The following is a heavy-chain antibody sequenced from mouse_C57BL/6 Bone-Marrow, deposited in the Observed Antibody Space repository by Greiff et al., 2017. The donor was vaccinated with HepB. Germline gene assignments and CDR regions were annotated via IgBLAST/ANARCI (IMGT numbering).Heavy chain of an antibody. J-gene: IGHJ2*01. Sequence: EVKLMESEGGLVQPGSSMKLSCTASGFTFSDYYMAWVRQVPEKGLEWVANINYDGSSTYYLDSLKSRFIISRDNAKNILYLQMSSLKSEDTATYYCARDGGYGDVYYFDYWGQGTTLTVSS. V-gene: IGHV5-16*01. CDR1: GFTFSDYY. D-gene: IGHD2-13*01. CDR3: ARDGGYGDVYYFDY. CDR2: INYDGSST.